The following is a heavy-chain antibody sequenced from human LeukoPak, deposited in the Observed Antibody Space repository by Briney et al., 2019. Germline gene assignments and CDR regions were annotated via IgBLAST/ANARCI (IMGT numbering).Heavy chain of an antibody. CDR1: GYTFTSYD. J-gene: IGHJ4*02. CDR3: ARGVTPIQEYYFDY. D-gene: IGHD1-14*01. CDR2: MNPNTGNT. V-gene: IGHV1-8*01. Sequence: WASVKVSCKASGYTFTSYDINWVRQDTGQGLEWRGWMNPNTGNTGYAQKFQGRVTMTRDTSIGTAYMELSSLRSEDTAVYYCARGVTPIQEYYFDYWGQGTLVTVSS.